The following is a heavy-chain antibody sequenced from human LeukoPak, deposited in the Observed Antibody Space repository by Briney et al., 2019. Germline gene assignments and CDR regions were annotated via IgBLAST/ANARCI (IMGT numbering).Heavy chain of an antibody. CDR2: LYHPDST. CDR1: GYPINNAYY. D-gene: IGHD2-2*01. CDR3: ARQYDSYFYYYLDL. V-gene: IGHV4-38-2*01. J-gene: IGHJ6*03. Sequence: PSETLSLTCGVSGYPINNAYYWVWIRQPPGKGLEWIGSLYHPDSTYYNPSLKSRVTMSVDTSRNQFSLRLSFVTAAETAVYYCARQYDSYFYYYLDLWGTGTTVTVSS.